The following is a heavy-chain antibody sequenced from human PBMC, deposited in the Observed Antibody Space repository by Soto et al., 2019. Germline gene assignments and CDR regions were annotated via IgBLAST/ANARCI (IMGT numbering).Heavy chain of an antibody. CDR2: IGGSGGST. J-gene: IGHJ4*02. D-gene: IGHD4-17*01. CDR1: GFTFSSYA. Sequence: EVQLLESGGGLVQPGGSLRLSCAASGFTFSSYAMSWVRQAPGKGLEWVSAIGGSGGSTFYADSVKGRFTISRDNSKNTLYLQMNSLRAEDTAVYYCAKGGDYGDYVYFDYWGQGTLVTVSS. V-gene: IGHV3-23*01. CDR3: AKGGDYGDYVYFDY.